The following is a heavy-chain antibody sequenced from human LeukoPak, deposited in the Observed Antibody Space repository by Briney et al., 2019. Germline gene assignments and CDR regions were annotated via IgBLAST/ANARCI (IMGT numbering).Heavy chain of an antibody. CDR1: GGSISSGGYY. V-gene: IGHV4-31*03. Sequence: SETLSLTCTVSGGSISSGGYYWSWIRQHPGKGLEWIGYIYYSRSTYYNPSLKSRVTISVDTSKNQFSLKLSSVTAADTAVYYCARLLAYCGGDCYAADYWGQGTLVTVSS. CDR2: IYYSRST. D-gene: IGHD2-21*02. J-gene: IGHJ4*02. CDR3: ARLLAYCGGDCYAADY.